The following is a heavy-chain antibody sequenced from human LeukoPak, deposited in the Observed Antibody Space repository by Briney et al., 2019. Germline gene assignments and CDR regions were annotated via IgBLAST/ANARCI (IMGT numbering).Heavy chain of an antibody. CDR1: GFTVSSNY. Sequence: GGSLRLSCAASGFTVSSNYMSWVRQAPGKGLEWVSVIYSGGSTYYADSVKGRFTISRDNSKNTLYLQMNSLRAEDTAVYYCARVLTSTSTVLDYWGQGTLVTVSA. D-gene: IGHD4-11*01. V-gene: IGHV3-66*02. CDR3: ARVLTSTSTVLDY. CDR2: IYSGGST. J-gene: IGHJ4*02.